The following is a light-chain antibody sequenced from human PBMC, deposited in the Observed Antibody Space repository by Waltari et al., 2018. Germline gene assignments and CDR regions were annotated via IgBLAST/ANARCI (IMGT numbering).Light chain of an antibody. V-gene: IGLV2-14*03. CDR1: SSDIGAYNF. J-gene: IGLJ1*01. CDR2: DVN. CDR3: SSYTTGSTRYV. Sequence: QSALTQPASVSGSPGQSITISCTGTSSDIGAYNFVSWYQKHPGKAPKVMIYDVNNGTSGVSSRFSGSKSGNTASLTISGLQAEDEADYYCSSYTTGSTRYVFGSGTKVTVL.